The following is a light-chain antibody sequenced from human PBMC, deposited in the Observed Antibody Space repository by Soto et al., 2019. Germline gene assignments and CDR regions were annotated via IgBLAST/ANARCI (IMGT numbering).Light chain of an antibody. V-gene: IGLV2-14*01. CDR2: EVS. CDR3: ISYTSDDVRYV. CDR1: NSDVGIYDF. Sequence: QSALTQPAPVSGTPGQSITISCTGSNSDVGIYDFVSWYQHHPGRAPELIVSEVSHRPSGVSNRFSGSKSGNTASLTISGLQSEDEADYYCISYTSDDVRYVFGTGTKVTVL. J-gene: IGLJ1*01.